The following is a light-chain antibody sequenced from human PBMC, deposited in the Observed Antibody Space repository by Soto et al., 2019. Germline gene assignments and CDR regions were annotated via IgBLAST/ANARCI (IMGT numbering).Light chain of an antibody. CDR1: QSISSW. Sequence: IQMTQSPSSLSASVGDRFTVTCRASQSISSWLAWYQQKPGKAPKLLIYDASSLESGVPSRFSGSGSGTEFTLTISSLQPDDFATYYCQQYNSYPYTFGQGTRLEIK. V-gene: IGKV1-5*01. CDR3: QQYNSYPYT. CDR2: DAS. J-gene: IGKJ5*01.